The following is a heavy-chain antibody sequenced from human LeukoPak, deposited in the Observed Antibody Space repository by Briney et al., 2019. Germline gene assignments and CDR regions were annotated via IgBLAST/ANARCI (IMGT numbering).Heavy chain of an antibody. J-gene: IGHJ4*02. CDR1: GGSISSGSFY. CDR3: ARGYDRNGYQSRGFDY. CDR2: IYPSGAS. V-gene: IGHV4-61*02. D-gene: IGHD3-22*01. Sequence: SETLSLTCTVSGGSISSGSFYWSWIRQTAGKGLEWIGRIYPSGASQYSPSFRSRATISLDTRNQFSLKLSSVTAADTAVYFCARGYDRNGYQSRGFDYWGQGALVTVSS.